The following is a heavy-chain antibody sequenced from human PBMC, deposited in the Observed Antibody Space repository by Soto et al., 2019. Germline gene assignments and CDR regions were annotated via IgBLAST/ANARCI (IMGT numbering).Heavy chain of an antibody. CDR1: GFTFSSYG. V-gene: IGHV3-30*18. Sequence: GGSLRLSCAASGFTFSSYGMHWVRQAPGKGLEWVAAISHDGTNKNYGDSVKGRFTISRDNSKKTLYLQMNSLRPEDTALYYCAKVSSSWYSGFFDLWGQGT. J-gene: IGHJ4*02. CDR3: AKVSSSWYSGFFDL. D-gene: IGHD6-13*01. CDR2: ISHDGTNK.